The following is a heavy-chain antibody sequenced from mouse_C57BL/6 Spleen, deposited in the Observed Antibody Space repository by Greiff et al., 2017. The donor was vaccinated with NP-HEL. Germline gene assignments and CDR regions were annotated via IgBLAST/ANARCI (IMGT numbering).Heavy chain of an antibody. CDR3: ARLDYLYYGSGDYFDY. Sequence: QVQLQQSDAELVKPGASVKISCKVSGYTFTDHTIHWMKQRPEQGLEWIGYIYPRDGSTKYNEKFKGKATLTADKSSSTAYMQLNSLTSEDSAVYFCARLDYLYYGSGDYFDYWGQGTTLTVSS. CDR2: IYPRDGST. J-gene: IGHJ2*01. D-gene: IGHD1-1*01. CDR1: GYTFTDHT. V-gene: IGHV1-78*01.